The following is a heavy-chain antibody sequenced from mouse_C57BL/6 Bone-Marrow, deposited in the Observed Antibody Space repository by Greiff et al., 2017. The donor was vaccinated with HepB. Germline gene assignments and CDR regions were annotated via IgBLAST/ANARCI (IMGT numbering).Heavy chain of an antibody. CDR1: GFTFSDYY. J-gene: IGHJ4*01. CDR3: ARDRSHYYAMDY. V-gene: IGHV5-16*01. Sequence: EVHLVESEGGLVQPGRSMKLSCTASGFTFSDYYMAWVRQVPEKGLEWVANINYDGSSTYYLDSLKSRFIISRDNAKNILYLQMSSLKSEDTATYYCARDRSHYYAMDYWGQGTSVTVSS. CDR2: INYDGSST.